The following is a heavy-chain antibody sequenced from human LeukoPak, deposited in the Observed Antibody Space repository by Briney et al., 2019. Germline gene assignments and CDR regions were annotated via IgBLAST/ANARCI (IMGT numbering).Heavy chain of an antibody. CDR1: GGSISSHY. D-gene: IGHD2-2*03. CDR2: IYYSGST. Sequence: SETLSLTCTVSGGSISSHYWSWIRQPPGKGLEWIGYIYYSGSTKYNPSLKSRVTISVDTSKNQFSLKLSSVTAADTAVYYCAGGWMNWFDPWGQGTLVTVSS. J-gene: IGHJ5*02. V-gene: IGHV4-59*11. CDR3: AGGWMNWFDP.